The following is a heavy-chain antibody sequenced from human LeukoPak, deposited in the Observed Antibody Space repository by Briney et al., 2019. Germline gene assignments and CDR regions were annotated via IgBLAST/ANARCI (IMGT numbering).Heavy chain of an antibody. Sequence: PGGSLRLSCVASGFTFSDSYMAWVRQAPGKGLEWVSYISSGGSTIYYADSVKGRFTISRDNGKNSLYLQMNSLRAEDTAVYYCARVPLYYDYSNYYFDYWGQGILVTVSS. CDR3: ARVPLYYDYSNYYFDY. J-gene: IGHJ4*02. V-gene: IGHV3-11*04. CDR2: ISSGGSTI. D-gene: IGHD4-11*01. CDR1: GFTFSDSY.